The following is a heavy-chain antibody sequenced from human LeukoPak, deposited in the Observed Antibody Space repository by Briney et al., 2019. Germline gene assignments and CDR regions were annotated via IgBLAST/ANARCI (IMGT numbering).Heavy chain of an antibody. Sequence: PGGSLRLSCAASGFTFSTYSMNWVRQAPGKGLEWVSSISSSSSYIYYADSVKGRFTVSRDNAKNSLYLQMNSLRAEDTAVYYCARGVHGDYSSDYWGQGTLVTVSS. D-gene: IGHD4-17*01. CDR1: GFTFSTYS. CDR3: ARGVHGDYSSDY. V-gene: IGHV3-21*01. CDR2: ISSSSSYI. J-gene: IGHJ4*02.